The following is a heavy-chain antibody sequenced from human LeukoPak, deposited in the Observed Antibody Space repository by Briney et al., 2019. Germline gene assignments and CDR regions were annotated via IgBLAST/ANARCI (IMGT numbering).Heavy chain of an antibody. D-gene: IGHD3-10*01. V-gene: IGHV3-23*01. Sequence: GGSLRLSCVASGFTFSTYAMSWVRQAPGKGLEWVSGISGSGGTTYYADSVKGRFTISRDNSRNTLYLQMNSLRAEDTAVYYCAKDQGVRGVITIDYWGQGTLVTVSS. CDR3: AKDQGVRGVITIDY. CDR2: ISGSGGTT. CDR1: GFTFSTYA. J-gene: IGHJ4*02.